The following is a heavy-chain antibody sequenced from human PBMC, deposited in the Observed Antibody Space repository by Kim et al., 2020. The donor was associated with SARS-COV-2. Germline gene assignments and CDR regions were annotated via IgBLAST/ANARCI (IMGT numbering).Heavy chain of an antibody. D-gene: IGHD1-26*01. Sequence: YADSVKGRVTISRDNAKNSLYLQMNSLRAEDTAVYYCERDRQDSGSYFDYWGQGTLVTVSS. J-gene: IGHJ4*02. CDR3: ERDRQDSGSYFDY. V-gene: IGHV3-11*05.